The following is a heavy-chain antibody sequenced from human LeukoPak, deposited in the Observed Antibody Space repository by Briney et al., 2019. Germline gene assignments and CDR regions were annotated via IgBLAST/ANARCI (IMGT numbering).Heavy chain of an antibody. J-gene: IGHJ3*02. V-gene: IGHV1-18*01. CDR1: GYTFTSYG. CDR2: ISAYNGNT. Sequence: ASVKVSCKASGYTFTSYGISWVRQAPGQGLEWMGWISAYNGNTNYAQKLQGRVTMTTGTSTSTAYMELRSLRSDDTAVYYCARTITMIVVVIRPDAFDIWGQGTMVTVSS. D-gene: IGHD3-22*01. CDR3: ARTITMIVVVIRPDAFDI.